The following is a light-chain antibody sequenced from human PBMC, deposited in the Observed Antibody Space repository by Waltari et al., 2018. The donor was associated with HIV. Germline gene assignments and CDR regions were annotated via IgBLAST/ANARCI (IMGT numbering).Light chain of an antibody. CDR3: QAWDSSTVI. J-gene: IGLJ2*01. Sequence: SYDLTQPPYVSVSPGQTASITCSGHNLGDKYASWYQQRTGQSPVLVIYQNGKRPSGIPERFSGSNSGNTATLTISGTQAMDEADYYCQAWDSSTVIFGGGTKLTVL. CDR2: QNG. V-gene: IGLV3-1*01. CDR1: NLGDKY.